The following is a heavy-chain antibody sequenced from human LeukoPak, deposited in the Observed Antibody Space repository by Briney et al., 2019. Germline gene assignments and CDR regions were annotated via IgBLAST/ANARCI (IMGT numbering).Heavy chain of an antibody. Sequence: SETLSLTCTVSGGSISSSSYYWGWIRQPPGKGLEWIGSIYYSGSTYYNPSLKSRVTISVDTSKNQFSLKLSSVTAADTAVYYCARHPTVALMFDYWGQGTLVTVSS. D-gene: IGHD4-11*01. J-gene: IGHJ4*02. CDR1: GGSISSSSYY. CDR3: ARHPTVALMFDY. V-gene: IGHV4-39*01. CDR2: IYYSGST.